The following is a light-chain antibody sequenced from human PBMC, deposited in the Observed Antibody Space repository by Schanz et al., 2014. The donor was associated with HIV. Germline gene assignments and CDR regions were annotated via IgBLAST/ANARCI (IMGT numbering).Light chain of an antibody. J-gene: IGKJ3*01. CDR1: QDITSY. V-gene: IGKV1-8*01. Sequence: QMTQSPSSLSASVGDRVTITCRASQDITSYLAWYQQKPGKAPKLLIYAASTLVSGVPSRFNGSGSGTDFTLTISCLQSEDFATYYCQQYYSYPLTFGPGTTVDIK. CDR2: AAS. CDR3: QQYYSYPLT.